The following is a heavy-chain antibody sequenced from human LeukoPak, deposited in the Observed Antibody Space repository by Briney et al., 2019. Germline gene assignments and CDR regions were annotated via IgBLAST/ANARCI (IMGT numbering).Heavy chain of an antibody. D-gene: IGHD4-17*01. CDR1: GGTFNRYA. J-gene: IGHJ5*02. V-gene: IGHV1-69*05. CDR2: IIPIFGTA. CDR3: ASGKYGLRSWFDP. Sequence: SVKVSCKASGGTFNRYAVTWVRQAPGQGLEWLGGIIPIFGTANYAQKFQGRVTITTDESTNTAYMELTSLTSEDTAVYYCASGKYGLRSWFDPWGQGTLVTVSP.